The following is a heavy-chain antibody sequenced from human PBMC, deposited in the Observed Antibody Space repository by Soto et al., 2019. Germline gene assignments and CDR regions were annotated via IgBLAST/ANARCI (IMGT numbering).Heavy chain of an antibody. CDR2: IYYSGST. CDR3: ARARLSRSWWFDP. V-gene: IGHV4-59*01. CDR1: GGSISSYY. J-gene: IGHJ5*02. D-gene: IGHD3-10*01. Sequence: QVQLQESGPGLVKPSETLSLTCTVSGGSISSYYWSWIRQPPGKGLEWIGYIYYSGSTNYNPPLKSRVTISVDTSKNQFSLKLSSVTAADTAVYYCARARLSRSWWFDPWGQGTLVTVSS.